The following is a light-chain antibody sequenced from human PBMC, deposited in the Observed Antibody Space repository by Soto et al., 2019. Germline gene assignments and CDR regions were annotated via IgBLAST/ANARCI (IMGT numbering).Light chain of an antibody. J-gene: IGLJ1*01. CDR3: QSYDSSLSGYV. V-gene: IGLV1-40*01. CDR2: ANI. CDR1: SSNIGAGYD. Sequence: QSVLTQSPSTSGAPGQGDTISCTGSSSNIGAGYDVHWYQQLPGTAPKLLIFANINRPSGVPDRFSGSKSDTSASLAITGLRAEDEADYYCQSYDSSLSGYVFGTGTKVTVL.